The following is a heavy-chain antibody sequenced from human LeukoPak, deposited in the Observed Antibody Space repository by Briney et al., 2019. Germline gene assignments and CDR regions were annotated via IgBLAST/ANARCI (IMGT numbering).Heavy chain of an antibody. CDR2: IHYSGST. J-gene: IGHJ5*02. CDR3: ARGGAAAGVSRFDP. V-gene: IGHV4-59*11. D-gene: IGHD6-13*01. CDR1: GGSISGHY. Sequence: PSETLSLTCTVSGGSISGHYWSWIRQPPGKGLEWIGYIHYSGSTNFNPSLKSRVTISVDTSKNQFSLKLSSVTAADTAVYYCARGGAAAGVSRFDPWGQGTLVTVSS.